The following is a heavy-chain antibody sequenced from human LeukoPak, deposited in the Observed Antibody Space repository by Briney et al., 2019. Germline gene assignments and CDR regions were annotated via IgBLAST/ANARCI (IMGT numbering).Heavy chain of an antibody. D-gene: IGHD3-3*01. CDR1: GFTFSDYY. Sequence: GGSLRLSCAASGFTFSDYYMSWIRQAPGKGLEWVSYISSSGSTIYYADSVKGRFTISRDNAKNSLYLQMNSLRAEGTAVYYCARDWARLEWLLDYYYYGMDVWGQGTTVTVSS. CDR3: ARDWARLEWLLDYYYYGMDV. J-gene: IGHJ6*02. CDR2: ISSSGSTI. V-gene: IGHV3-11*01.